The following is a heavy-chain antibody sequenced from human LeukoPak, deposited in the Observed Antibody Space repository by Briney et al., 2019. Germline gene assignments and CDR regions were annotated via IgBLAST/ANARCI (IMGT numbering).Heavy chain of an antibody. Sequence: SETLSLTCTVSGGSISSYYWSWIRQPPGKGLDWIGYIYYSGSTNYSPSLKSRVTISVDTSKNQFSLKLSPVTAADTAVYYCARGTSGWQYYYYYYYMDVWGKGTTVAVSS. V-gene: IGHV4-59*01. CDR2: IYYSGST. D-gene: IGHD6-19*01. J-gene: IGHJ6*03. CDR1: GGSISSYY. CDR3: ARGTSGWQYYYYYYYMDV.